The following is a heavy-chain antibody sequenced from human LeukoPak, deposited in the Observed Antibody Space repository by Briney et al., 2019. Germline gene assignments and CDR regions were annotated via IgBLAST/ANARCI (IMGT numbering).Heavy chain of an antibody. J-gene: IGHJ4*01. CDR3: ARVVPAAAYFDY. CDR2: IYWDDDK. CDR1: GFSLSTSGVG. D-gene: IGHD2-2*01. V-gene: IGHV2-5*02. Sequence: SGPTLVKPTQTLTLTCTFSGFSLSTSGVGVGWIRQPPGKALEWLALIYWDDDKRYSPSLKSRLTITKDTSKNQVVLTMTNMDPLETATYYCARVVPAAAYFDYWGQGTLVTVSS.